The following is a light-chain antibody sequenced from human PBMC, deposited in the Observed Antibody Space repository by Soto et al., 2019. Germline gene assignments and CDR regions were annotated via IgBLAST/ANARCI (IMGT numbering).Light chain of an antibody. CDR3: QQYGSSVT. CDR2: DAS. Sequence: DIQMTQSPSSLSASVGDSVTITCQASVDVRKYLNWYQQKSGKAPKVLIYDASTLETGVPSRFSGSGSGTDFTLTISRLEPEDSASYYCQQYGSSVTFGPGTKVDIK. V-gene: IGKV1-33*01. CDR1: VDVRKY. J-gene: IGKJ3*01.